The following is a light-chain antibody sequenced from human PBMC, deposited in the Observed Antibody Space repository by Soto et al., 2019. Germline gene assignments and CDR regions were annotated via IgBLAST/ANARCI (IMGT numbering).Light chain of an antibody. V-gene: IGKV3-15*01. CDR3: QQYKSWPPLT. CDR2: GAS. Sequence: DIVMTQSPAILSVSLGERATLSCLASQSISDNLAWYQQRSGQAPRFLIYGASTRATGVPARFSGSGSGTEFTLTISSLQSDDLAIYYCQQYKSWPPLTFGGGTKVE. J-gene: IGKJ4*01. CDR1: QSISDN.